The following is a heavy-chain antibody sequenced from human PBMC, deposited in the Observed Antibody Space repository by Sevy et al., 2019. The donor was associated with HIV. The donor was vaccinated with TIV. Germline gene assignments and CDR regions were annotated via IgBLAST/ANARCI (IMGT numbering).Heavy chain of an antibody. CDR2: ISYDGSVK. CDR1: GFALSNYYA. CDR3: ARPRANYVDHYFFYAMDV. J-gene: IGHJ6*02. V-gene: IGHV3-30-3*01. D-gene: IGHD4-17*01. Sequence: GGSLRLSCAASGFALSNYYAMHWVRQAPGKGLEWVALISYDGSVKYYADSVKGRFTISRDNFKNKMYLQMNSLTTEDTAVYYCARPRANYVDHYFFYAMDVWGQGTTVTVSS.